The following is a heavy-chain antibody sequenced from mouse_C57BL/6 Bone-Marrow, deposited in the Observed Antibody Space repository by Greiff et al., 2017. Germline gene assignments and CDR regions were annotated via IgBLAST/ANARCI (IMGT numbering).Heavy chain of an antibody. D-gene: IGHD4-1*01. CDR3: ATNWDRYFDV. V-gene: IGHV1-53*01. Sequence: VQLQPPWTELVKPGASVKLSCKASGYTFTSYWMHWVKQRPGQGLEWIGNINPNNGGTNYNEKFKNKATLTVDKSSSAAYMQLSSLTSEDSAVYYCATNWDRYFDVWGTGTTGTVSS. CDR2: INPNNGGT. J-gene: IGHJ1*03. CDR1: GYTFTSYW.